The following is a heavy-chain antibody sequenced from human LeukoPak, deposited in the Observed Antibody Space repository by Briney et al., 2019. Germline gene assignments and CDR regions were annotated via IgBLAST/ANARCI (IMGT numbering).Heavy chain of an antibody. Sequence: GGSLRLSRAASGFTFSDYYMSRIRQPPGNGLDGVSYIRSSGSTTYYADSVKGRFTISRDNAKSSLYLQMNSLRAEDTAVYHCARPPGSSGYYYPFDDWGQGTLVTVSS. CDR3: ARPPGSSGYYYPFDD. J-gene: IGHJ4*02. CDR2: IRSSGSTT. D-gene: IGHD3-22*01. V-gene: IGHV3-11*04. CDR1: GFTFSDYY.